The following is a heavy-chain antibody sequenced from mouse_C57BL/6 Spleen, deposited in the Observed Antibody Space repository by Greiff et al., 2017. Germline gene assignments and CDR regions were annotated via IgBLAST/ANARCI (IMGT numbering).Heavy chain of an antibody. CDR1: GYAFSSSW. CDR2: IYPGDGDT. J-gene: IGHJ3*01. CDR3: ARGGSAWFAY. V-gene: IGHV1-82*01. Sequence: VKLMESGPELVKPGASVKISCKASGYAFSSSWMNWVKQRPGKGLEWNGRIYPGDGDTNYNGKFKGKATLTADKSSSTAYMQLSSLTSEDSAVYFCARGGSAWFAYWGQGTLVTVSA.